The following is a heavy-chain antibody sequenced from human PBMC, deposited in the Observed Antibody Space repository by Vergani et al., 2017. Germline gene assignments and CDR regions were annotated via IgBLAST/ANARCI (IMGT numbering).Heavy chain of an antibody. Sequence: EVQLLESGGGLVQPGGSLRLSCAASGFTFSSYAMSWVRQAPGKGLEWVSAISGSGGSTYYAGSVKGPFTISRDKSKNTLYLQMNSLRAVDTAVYYCASNSASGITMVRGVILPRYWGQGTLVTVSS. CDR2: ISGSGGST. V-gene: IGHV3-23*01. CDR1: GFTFSSYA. D-gene: IGHD3-10*01. J-gene: IGHJ4*02. CDR3: ASNSASGITMVRGVILPRY.